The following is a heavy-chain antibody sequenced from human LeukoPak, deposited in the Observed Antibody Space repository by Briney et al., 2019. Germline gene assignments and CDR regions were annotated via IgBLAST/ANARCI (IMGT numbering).Heavy chain of an antibody. CDR1: GFTFSNYA. Sequence: GGSLRLSCAASGFTFSNYAMNWVRQAPGKGLEWVSGVRVSDETYYADAVKGRFTISRDNYGNTLYLQMNSLRADDTALYYCARVLTLWFGALDYWGQGRMVSV. J-gene: IGHJ4*02. CDR2: VRVSDET. V-gene: IGHV3-23*01. CDR3: ARVLTLWFGALDY. D-gene: IGHD3-10*01.